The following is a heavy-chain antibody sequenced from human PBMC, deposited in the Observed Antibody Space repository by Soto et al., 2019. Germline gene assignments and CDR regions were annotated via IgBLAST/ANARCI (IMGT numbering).Heavy chain of an antibody. Sequence: ASVKVSCKASGYTFTSYGISWVRQAPGQGLEWMGWISAYSGNTNYAQKLQGRVTMTTDTSTSTAYMELRSLRSDDTAVYYCARVPISSGWYEAFDIWGQGTMVTVSS. D-gene: IGHD6-19*01. CDR2: ISAYSGNT. V-gene: IGHV1-18*01. CDR3: ARVPISSGWYEAFDI. J-gene: IGHJ3*02. CDR1: GYTFTSYG.